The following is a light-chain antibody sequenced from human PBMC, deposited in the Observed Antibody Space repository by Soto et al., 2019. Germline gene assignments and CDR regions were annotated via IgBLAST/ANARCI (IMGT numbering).Light chain of an antibody. CDR1: GANIASNY. V-gene: IGLV6-57*04. Sequence: NFMLTQPHSVSESPGKTWTISCTRSGANIASNYVQRYQQRQGSAPTTVIYEDNQRPSGVPDRFSGSIDSSSNSDSLTISGLKTEDEADYYWQSYDSSDQGVVFGGGTKLTVL. CDR2: EDN. CDR3: QSYDSSDQGVV. J-gene: IGLJ3*02.